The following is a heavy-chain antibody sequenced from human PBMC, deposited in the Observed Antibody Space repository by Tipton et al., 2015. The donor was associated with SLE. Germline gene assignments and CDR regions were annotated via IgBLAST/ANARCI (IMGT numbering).Heavy chain of an antibody. D-gene: IGHD3-3*01. CDR1: GGSIDSGSYY. V-gene: IGHV4-61*02. CDR2: IYTTGST. Sequence: TLSLTCTVSGGSIDSGSYYWSWIRQPAGKGLEWIGRIYTTGSTEYNPSLKSRVNISKDTSKNQFSLKLTSVTAADTAVYYCARGNYDFRGRTFGIWGQGTMVTVSS. CDR3: ARGNYDFRGRTFGI. J-gene: IGHJ3*02.